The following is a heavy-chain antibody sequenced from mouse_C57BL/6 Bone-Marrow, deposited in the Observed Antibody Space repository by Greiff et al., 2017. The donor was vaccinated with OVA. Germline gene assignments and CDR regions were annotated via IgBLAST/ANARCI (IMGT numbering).Heavy chain of an antibody. CDR3: ARLRSNYFDY. V-gene: IGHV1-76*01. CDR1: GYTFTDYY. D-gene: IGHD5-1*01. CDR2: IYPGSGNT. J-gene: IGHJ2*01. Sequence: VKLQESGAELVRPGASVKLSCKASGYTFTDYYINWVKQRPGQGLEWIARIYPGSGNTYYNEKFKGKATLTAEKSSSTAYMQLSSLTSEDSAVYFCARLRSNYFDYWGQGTTLTVSS.